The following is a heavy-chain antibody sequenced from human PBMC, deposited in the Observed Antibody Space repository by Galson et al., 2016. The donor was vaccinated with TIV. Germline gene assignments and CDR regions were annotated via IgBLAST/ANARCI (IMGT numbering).Heavy chain of an antibody. CDR1: GGSISSYH. V-gene: IGHV4-59*01. CDR2: FYYSGTT. Sequence: SETLSLTCTVSGGSISSYHWTWIRQTPAKGLEWIGHFYYSGTTTYNPSLRGRVSISADPSRNEFYLRMNSVTAADTAIYYCARDYSQVPRVLEMWGQGTVVT. D-gene: IGHD2-15*01. CDR3: ARDYSQVPRVLEM. J-gene: IGHJ3*02.